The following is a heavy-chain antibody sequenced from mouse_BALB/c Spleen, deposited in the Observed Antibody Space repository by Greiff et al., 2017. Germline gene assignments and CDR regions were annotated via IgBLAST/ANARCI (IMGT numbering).Heavy chain of an antibody. Sequence: EVQVVESGAELVKPGASVKLSCTASGFNIKDTYMHWVKQRPEQGLEWIGRIDPANGNTKFDPKFQGKATITADTSSNTAYLQLSSLTSEETAVYYCASDSSGYDYFDYWGQGTTLTVSS. D-gene: IGHD3-2*01. CDR3: ASDSSGYDYFDY. J-gene: IGHJ2*01. CDR2: IDPANGNT. V-gene: IGHV14-3*02. CDR1: GFNIKDTY.